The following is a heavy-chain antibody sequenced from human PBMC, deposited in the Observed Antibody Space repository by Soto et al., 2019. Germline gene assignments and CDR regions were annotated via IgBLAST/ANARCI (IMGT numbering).Heavy chain of an antibody. J-gene: IGHJ6*03. CDR3: AHSPSPVGRRYYYYMDV. V-gene: IGHV2-5*02. CDR1: GLSHSNSGVG. CDR2: IYWDDDK. Sequence: YCPTIVNPTQTLSLRCRFSGLSHSNSGVGVGCIRQPSGKALEWLALIYWDDDKRYSPSLKSRLTITKDTSKNQVVLTMTNMDPVDTATYYCAHSPSPVGRRYYYYMDVWGKGT.